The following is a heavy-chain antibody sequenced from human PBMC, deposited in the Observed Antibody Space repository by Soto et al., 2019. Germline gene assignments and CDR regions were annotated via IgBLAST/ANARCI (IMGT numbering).Heavy chain of an antibody. Sequence: SETLSLTCTFAVVSTSSSSYYCGWIRQPPWKGLEWIGSIYSSGSTYHSGNTYYNTSLKSRVNISLDTSKNQFSLKLNSVTAADTAVYSRARPKAYWFEPWGQGTLVIVS. CDR2: IYSSGSTYHSGNT. CDR3: ARPKAYWFEP. V-gene: IGHV4-39*01. CDR1: VVSTSSSSYY. J-gene: IGHJ5*02.